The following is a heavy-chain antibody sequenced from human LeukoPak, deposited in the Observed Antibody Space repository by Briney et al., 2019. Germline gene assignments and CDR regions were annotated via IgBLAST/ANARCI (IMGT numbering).Heavy chain of an antibody. CDR3: ASQPAAADIDY. J-gene: IGHJ4*02. V-gene: IGHV3-7*03. D-gene: IGHD2-2*01. CDR1: GFTFSRFW. CDR2: IKQDGSEK. Sequence: GGSLRLSCATSGFTFSRFWMTWIRQAPGKGLEWVANIKQDGSEKNYADSVKGRFTISRDNAKSSLYLQMNSLRGEDTAVYYCASQPAAADIDYWGQGTLVTVSS.